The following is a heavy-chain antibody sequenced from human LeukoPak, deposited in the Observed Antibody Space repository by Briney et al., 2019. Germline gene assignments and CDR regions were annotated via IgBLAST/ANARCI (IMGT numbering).Heavy chain of an antibody. CDR2: ISYDGSNK. D-gene: IGHD1-26*01. Sequence: GRSLRLSCAASGFTFSSYGMHWVRQAPGKGLEWVAVISYDGSNKYYADSVKGRFTISRDNSKNTLYLQMNSLRAEDTAVYYCAKDLYSGSYPDAFDIWGHGTMVTVSS. CDR1: GFTFSSYG. J-gene: IGHJ3*02. CDR3: AKDLYSGSYPDAFDI. V-gene: IGHV3-30*18.